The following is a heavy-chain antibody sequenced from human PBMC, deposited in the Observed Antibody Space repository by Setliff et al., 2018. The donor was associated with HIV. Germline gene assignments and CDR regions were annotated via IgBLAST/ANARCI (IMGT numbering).Heavy chain of an antibody. J-gene: IGHJ5*01. CDR1: GGSFNEYY. CDR3: ARAYRDNVWGSWRQISSWFDS. Sequence: SETLSLTCAVYGGSFNEYYWNWIRQIPGKGLEWIGEINHSGSTNYNESLKRRLRISVDTSKDQFSLSLNSVTAADTAVYYCARAYRDNVWGSWRQISSWFDSWGQGNLVTVSS. CDR2: INHSGST. D-gene: IGHD3-16*01. V-gene: IGHV4-34*01.